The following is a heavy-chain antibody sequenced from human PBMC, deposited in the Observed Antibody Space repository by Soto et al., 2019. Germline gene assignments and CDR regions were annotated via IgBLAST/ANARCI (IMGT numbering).Heavy chain of an antibody. D-gene: IGHD3-16*01. Sequence: SETLPLTCPVSGGTMNSYYWTWIRQPAGKGLEWIGRIYSSGSTKYNPSLQSRVTMSLDTSKNQFSLRLTSVTAADTAVYYCASGHRFSEWLDPCGQAT. J-gene: IGHJ5*02. V-gene: IGHV4-4*07. CDR3: ASGHRFSEWLDP. CDR1: GGTMNSYY. CDR2: IYSSGST.